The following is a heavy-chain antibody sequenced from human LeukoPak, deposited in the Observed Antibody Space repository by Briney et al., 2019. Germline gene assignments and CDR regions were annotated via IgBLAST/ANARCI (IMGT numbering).Heavy chain of an antibody. CDR2: VIPIFGTT. CDR1: ADTFSTYT. CDR3: ARGGYNSGDNYYFYYLDV. D-gene: IGHD5-18*01. Sequence: GSSVKVSCKASADTFSTYTISWVRQAPGQGLEWMGRVIPIFGTTNYAPTFQGRVTITADESTSTISMELRGLTSQDTAVYFCARGGYNSGDNYYFYYLDVWGNGTTVTVSS. J-gene: IGHJ6*03. V-gene: IGHV1-69*15.